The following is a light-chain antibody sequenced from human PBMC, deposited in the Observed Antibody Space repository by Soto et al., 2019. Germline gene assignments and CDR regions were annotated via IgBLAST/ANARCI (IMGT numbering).Light chain of an antibody. CDR2: DAS. J-gene: IGKJ2*01. CDR3: QQRSNWPGT. CDR1: QSVSSY. V-gene: IGKV3-11*01. Sequence: IVLTHSPATLSLSPGERATLSCRASQSVSSYLAWYQQKPGQAPRLLIYDASNRAAGIPARFSGSGSGTDFTLTNSGLEPEDFAVYYCQQRSNWPGTFGQGTKLEIK.